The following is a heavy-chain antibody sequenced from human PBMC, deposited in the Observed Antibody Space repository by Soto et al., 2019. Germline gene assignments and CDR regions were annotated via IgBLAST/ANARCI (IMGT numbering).Heavy chain of an antibody. Sequence: EVQLVESGGGLVQPGGSLRLSCAASGFTFSNYDMHWVRQVTRKGLEWVSAIGAAGDTYYPDSVKGRFTISRENAKNSLFLQMNSLRAEATAVYYCASGGGGRRWYEGGSRIEYWGKGALVTASS. CDR2: IGAAGDT. V-gene: IGHV3-13*01. CDR3: ASGGGGRRWYEGGSRIEY. CDR1: GFTFSNYD. J-gene: IGHJ4*02. D-gene: IGHD6-13*01.